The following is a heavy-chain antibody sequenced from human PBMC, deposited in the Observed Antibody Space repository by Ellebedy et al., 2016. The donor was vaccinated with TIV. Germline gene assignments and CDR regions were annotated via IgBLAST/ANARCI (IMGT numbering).Heavy chain of an antibody. Sequence: AASVKVSCKASGYTFTGYYMHWVRQAPGQGLEWMGWINPNSGGTNYAQKFQGRVTITADESTITAYMELSSLRSEDTAVYSCARAADYYGSGSYWGNYYYYGMDVWGQGTTVTVSS. CDR2: INPNSGGT. J-gene: IGHJ6*02. V-gene: IGHV1-2*02. CDR3: ARAADYYGSGSYWGNYYYYGMDV. CDR1: GYTFTGYY. D-gene: IGHD3-10*01.